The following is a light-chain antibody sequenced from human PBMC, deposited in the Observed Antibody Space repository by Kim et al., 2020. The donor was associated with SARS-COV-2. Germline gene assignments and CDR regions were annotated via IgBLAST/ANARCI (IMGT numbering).Light chain of an antibody. CDR3: ATRDDSLNGPV. J-gene: IGLJ3*02. V-gene: IGLV1-44*01. CDR1: TSSIDANP. Sequence: GQKVTSSCSGRTSSIDANPVNWYQHLPWTAPKRLIYTNNLRPSGVPDRFSAAKSGTSASLVISGLQSEDEADYYCATRDDSLNGPVFGGGTQLTVL. CDR2: TNN.